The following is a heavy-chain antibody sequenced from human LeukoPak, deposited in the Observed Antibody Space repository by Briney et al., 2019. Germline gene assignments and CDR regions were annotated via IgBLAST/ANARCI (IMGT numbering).Heavy chain of an antibody. V-gene: IGHV4-34*01. J-gene: IGHJ4*02. CDR3: ARDRGDIAAAGFDY. CDR2: INHSGST. Sequence: SETLSLTCAVYGGSFSGYYWSWIRQPPGKGLEWIGEINHSGSTNYNPSLKSRVTISVDKSKNQFSLKLSSVTAADTAVYYCARDRGDIAAAGFDYWGQGTLVTVSS. CDR1: GGSFSGYY. D-gene: IGHD6-13*01.